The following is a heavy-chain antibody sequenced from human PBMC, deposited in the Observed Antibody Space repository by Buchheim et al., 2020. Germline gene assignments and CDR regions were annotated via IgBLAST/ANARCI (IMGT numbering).Heavy chain of an antibody. V-gene: IGHV3-30*18. J-gene: IGHJ6*02. Sequence: QVQLVKSGGGVVQPGRSLRLSCAASGFTFSSYGMHWVRQAPGKGLEWVAVISYDGSNKYYADSVKGRFTISRDNSKNTLYLQMNSLRAEDTAVYYCAKDLIDGWDFYYGMDVWGQGTT. CDR1: GFTFSSYG. D-gene: IGHD5-24*01. CDR2: ISYDGSNK. CDR3: AKDLIDGWDFYYGMDV.